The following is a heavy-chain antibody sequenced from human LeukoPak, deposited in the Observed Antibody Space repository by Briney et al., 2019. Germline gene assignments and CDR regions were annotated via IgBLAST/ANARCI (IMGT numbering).Heavy chain of an antibody. J-gene: IGHJ3*02. V-gene: IGHV1-2*02. CDR2: INPNSGGT. Sequence: ASVKVSCKASGYTFTSYGISWVRQAPGQGLEWMGWINPNSGGTNYAQKFQGRVTMTRDTSISTAYMELSRLRSDDTAVYYCARAGMSMVRGVIGAFDIWGQGTMVTVSS. D-gene: IGHD3-10*01. CDR1: GYTFTSYG. CDR3: ARAGMSMVRGVIGAFDI.